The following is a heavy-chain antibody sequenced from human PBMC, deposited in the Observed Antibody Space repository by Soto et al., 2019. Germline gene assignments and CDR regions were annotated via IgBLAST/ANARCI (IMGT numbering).Heavy chain of an antibody. V-gene: IGHV3-11*01. CDR3: SRSWETFCTSRICYGPNWFDP. D-gene: IGHD2-2*01. CDR1: GFPFSDYY. Sequence: GGSLRLSCAASGFPFSDYYMSWVRQAPGKGLEWLSSISSSGSTTHYADSLKGRFTISRDNAKNALYLQMNSLRVEDSAIYYCSRSWETFCTSRICYGPNWFDPWGRGTLVTVSS. J-gene: IGHJ5*02. CDR2: ISSSGSTT.